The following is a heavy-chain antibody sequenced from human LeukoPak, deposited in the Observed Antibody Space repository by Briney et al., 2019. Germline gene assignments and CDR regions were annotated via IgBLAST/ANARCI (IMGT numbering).Heavy chain of an antibody. CDR2: ISASGDNT. CDR3: ARGGYYGSGTYYSPTSPH. J-gene: IGHJ4*02. D-gene: IGHD3-10*01. Sequence: PGGSLRLSCAASGFTFSSYAMTWVRQAPGKGLEWVSSISASGDNTYYADSVKGRFTFSRDNSKNTLYLQMNSLRAEDTAVYYCARGGYYGSGTYYSPTSPHWGQGTLVTVSS. CDR1: GFTFSSYA. V-gene: IGHV3-23*01.